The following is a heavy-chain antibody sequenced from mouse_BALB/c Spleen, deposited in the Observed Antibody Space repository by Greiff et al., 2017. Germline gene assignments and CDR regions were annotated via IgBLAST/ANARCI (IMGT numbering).Heavy chain of an antibody. J-gene: IGHJ2*01. CDR2: INSNGGST. CDR1: GFTFSSYY. Sequence: EVKLVESGGGLVKLGGSLKLSCAASGFTFSSYYMSWVRQTPEKRLELVAAINSNGGSTYYPDTVKGRFTISRDNAKNTLYLQMSSLKSEDTALYYCARLTTVVARSYFDYWGQGTTLTVSS. V-gene: IGHV5-6-2*01. D-gene: IGHD1-1*01. CDR3: ARLTTVVARSYFDY.